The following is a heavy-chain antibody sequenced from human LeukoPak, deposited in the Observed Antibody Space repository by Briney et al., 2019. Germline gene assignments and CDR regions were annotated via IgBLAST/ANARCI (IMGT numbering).Heavy chain of an antibody. Sequence: ASVKVSCKASGYTFTSYDINWVRQATGQGLEWMGWMNPNSGNTDYAQKFQGRVTMTRSTSISTAYMELSSLRSEDTAVYYCARGLLGELSSFDYWGQGTLVTVSS. CDR3: ARGLLGELSSFDY. CDR2: MNPNSGNT. D-gene: IGHD3-16*02. CDR1: GYTFTSYD. J-gene: IGHJ4*02. V-gene: IGHV1-8*01.